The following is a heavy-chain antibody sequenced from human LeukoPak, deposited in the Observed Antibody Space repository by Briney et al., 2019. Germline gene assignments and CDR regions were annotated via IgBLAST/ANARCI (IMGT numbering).Heavy chain of an antibody. D-gene: IGHD6-19*01. V-gene: IGHV4-39*01. J-gene: IGHJ4*02. Sequence: PSETPSLTCTVSGGSISSSSYYWGWIRQPPGKGLEWIGSIYYSGSTYYNPYLKSRVTISVDTSKNQFSLKLSSVTAADTAVYYCARLKVAGSDFDYWGQGTLVTVSS. CDR3: ARLKVAGSDFDY. CDR1: GGSISSSSYY. CDR2: IYYSGST.